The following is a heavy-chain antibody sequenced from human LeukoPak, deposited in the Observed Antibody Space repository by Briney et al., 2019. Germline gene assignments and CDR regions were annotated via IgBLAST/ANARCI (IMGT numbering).Heavy chain of an antibody. CDR3: TRDPPQDIVVVPADWLDY. CDR1: GFTFGDYA. Sequence: GGSLRLSCTASGFTFGDYAMSWVRQAPGKGLEWVGFIRSKAYGGTTEYAASVKGRFTISRDDSKSIAYLQMNSLKTEDTAAYYCTRDPPQDIVVVPADWLDYWGQGTLVTVSS. D-gene: IGHD2-2*01. CDR2: IRSKAYGGTT. J-gene: IGHJ4*02. V-gene: IGHV3-49*04.